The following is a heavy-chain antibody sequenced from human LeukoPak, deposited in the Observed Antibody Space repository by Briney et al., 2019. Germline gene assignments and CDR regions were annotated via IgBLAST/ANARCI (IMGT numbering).Heavy chain of an antibody. J-gene: IGHJ4*02. CDR3: ARGIGYFDWSEPDY. V-gene: IGHV1-8*01. D-gene: IGHD3-9*01. CDR2: MNPNSGNT. Sequence: ASVKVSCKASGYTFTSYDINWVRQATGQGLEWMGWMNPNSGNTGYAQKSQGRVTMTRNTSISTAYMELSSLRSEDTAVYYCARGIGYFDWSEPDYWGQGALVTVSS. CDR1: GYTFTSYD.